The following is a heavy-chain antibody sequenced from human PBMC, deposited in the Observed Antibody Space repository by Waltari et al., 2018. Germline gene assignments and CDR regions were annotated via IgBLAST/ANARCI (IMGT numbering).Heavy chain of an antibody. CDR3: AKAGGIAAAEFQFDF. J-gene: IGHJ4*02. D-gene: IGHD6-13*01. CDR1: GFTFIRYA. CDR2: ISGPALTT. V-gene: IGHV3-23*01. Sequence: EVQLLESGGGLVQPGGSLPLSCAASGFTFIRYALTWVRQVPGKGLEWVSSISGPALTTFYADSVKGRFSVSRDNSKNTLYLQINGLRADDTAVYYCAKAGGIAAAEFQFDFWGRGTLVTVSS.